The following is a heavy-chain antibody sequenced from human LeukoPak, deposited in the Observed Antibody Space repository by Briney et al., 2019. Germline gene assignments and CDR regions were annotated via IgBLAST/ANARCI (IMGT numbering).Heavy chain of an antibody. J-gene: IGHJ4*02. Sequence: SQTLSLTCAISGDSVSSNSATWNWIRQSPSRGLEWLGRTYYRSKWYNDYAESVKSRITINPDTSKNQFSLQLNSVTPEDTAVYFCARDLAGDGGYSYGMVDCWGQGTLATVSS. CDR1: GDSVSSNSAT. CDR2: TYYRSKWYN. CDR3: ARDLAGDGGYSYGMVDC. V-gene: IGHV6-1*01. D-gene: IGHD5-18*01.